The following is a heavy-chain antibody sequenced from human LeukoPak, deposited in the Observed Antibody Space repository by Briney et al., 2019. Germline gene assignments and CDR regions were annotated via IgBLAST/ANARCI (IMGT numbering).Heavy chain of an antibody. CDR3: ARHSQGGRYGDSLDF. J-gene: IGHJ4*02. D-gene: IGHD6-19*01. Sequence: SETLSLTCTVSGGSIGRSTYYWGWIRQPPGKGLEWIGSIYCSGTTYYNPSLKSRVIISVDTSRNQFSLKLSSVAAADTAVYYCARHSQGGRYGDSLDFWGQGTLVTVSS. V-gene: IGHV4-39*01. CDR2: IYCSGTT. CDR1: GGSIGRSTYY.